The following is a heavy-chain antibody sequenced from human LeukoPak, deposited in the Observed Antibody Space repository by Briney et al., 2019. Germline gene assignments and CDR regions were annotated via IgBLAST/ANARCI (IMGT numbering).Heavy chain of an antibody. Sequence: ASVKVSCKASGGTFSSYAISWVRQAPGQGLEWMGGIIPIFGTANYAQKFQGRVTITTDESTSTAYMELSSLRSEDTAAYYCAGYGPPLDYYFDYWGQGTLVTVSS. D-gene: IGHD3-10*01. V-gene: IGHV1-69*05. CDR2: IIPIFGTA. J-gene: IGHJ4*02. CDR1: GGTFSSYA. CDR3: AGYGPPLDYYFDY.